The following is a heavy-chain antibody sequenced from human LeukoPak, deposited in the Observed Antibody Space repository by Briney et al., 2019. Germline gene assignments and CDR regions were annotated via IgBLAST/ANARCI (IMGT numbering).Heavy chain of an antibody. J-gene: IGHJ5*02. CDR3: ASSGWYPHWFDP. D-gene: IGHD6-19*01. CDR1: GFTFSSYG. Sequence: GGSLRLSCAASGFTFSSYGMHWVRQAPGKGLEWVAFIRYDGSNKYYADSVKGRFTISRDNSKNTLYLQMNSLRAEDTAVYYCASSGWYPHWFDPWGQGTLVTVSS. CDR2: IRYDGSNK. V-gene: IGHV3-30*02.